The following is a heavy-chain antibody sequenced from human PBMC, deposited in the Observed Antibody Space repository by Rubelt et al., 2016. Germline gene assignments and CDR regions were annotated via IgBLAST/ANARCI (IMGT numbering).Heavy chain of an antibody. Sequence: EVQLVVSGGGLVQPGGSLRLSCAASGFTFTTAGMTWIRQAPGKGLEWVSTIVYSGDSQYYADSVEGRLTIARDNPRNQLSLQMNGLRADDSAICYCARDGSEWSRDYWGQGALVTVSS. CDR2: IVYSGDSQ. D-gene: IGHD3-3*01. CDR1: GFTFTTAG. J-gene: IGHJ4*02. V-gene: IGHV3-21*01. CDR3: ARDGSEWSRDY.